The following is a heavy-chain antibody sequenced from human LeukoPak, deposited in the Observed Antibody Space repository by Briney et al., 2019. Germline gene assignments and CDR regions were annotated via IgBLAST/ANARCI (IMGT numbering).Heavy chain of an antibody. CDR3: AREAAAAGVFWFDP. CDR1: GYTFTSDG. D-gene: IGHD6-13*01. CDR2: ISTYNGNT. V-gene: IGHV1-18*01. J-gene: IGHJ5*02. Sequence: GASVKVSCKTSGYTFTSDGITWVRQAPGQGLEWMGWISTYNGNTYYAQKFQGRATMTTDTSTRTGYMELRNLKSDDTAVYYCAREAAAAGVFWFDPWGQGTLATVSS.